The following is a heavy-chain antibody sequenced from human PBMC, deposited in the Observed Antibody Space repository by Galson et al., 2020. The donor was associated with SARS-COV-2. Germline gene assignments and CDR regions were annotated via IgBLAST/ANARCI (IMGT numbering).Heavy chain of an antibody. D-gene: IGHD1-1*01. V-gene: IGHV4-59*07. CDR3: ARSVEALSERSRLYYYGLDV. J-gene: IGHJ6*02. CDR2: IYYSGST. CDR1: GGSIRFYS. Sequence: SDTLYLTCTVTGGSIRFYSWSWVRQPPGKGLEWIGYIYYSGSTNSNPSLKSRVTISVDMSKNQFSLKLRSVTAADTAVYYCARSVEALSERSRLYYYGLDVWGQGTTVTVAS.